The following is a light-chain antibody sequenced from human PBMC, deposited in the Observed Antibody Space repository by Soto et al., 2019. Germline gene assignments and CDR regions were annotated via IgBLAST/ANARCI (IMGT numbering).Light chain of an antibody. Sequence: DIQMSQSPSVVSASAGDRVTITCRASEGIRSWLAWYQQKPGEAPKLLIYAASSLQSGVPRRFSGSGSGTEFTLTICGLQPEDFATYYCQQANSFPFSFGPGTKVEIK. V-gene: IGKV1-12*01. CDR1: EGIRSW. J-gene: IGKJ3*01. CDR3: QQANSFPFS. CDR2: AAS.